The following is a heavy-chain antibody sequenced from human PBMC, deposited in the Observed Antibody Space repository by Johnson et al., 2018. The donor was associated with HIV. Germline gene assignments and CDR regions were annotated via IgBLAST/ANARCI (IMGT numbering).Heavy chain of an antibody. J-gene: IGHJ3*02. Sequence: QEKLVESGGGLVQPGRSLRLSCTAPGFTFSSYGMHWVRQAPGKGLEWVAVIWYDGSTKYYGYSVKGRFTISRENAKNTLYLQMNSLRAEDTAVYYCAKDRAEVVVVHDALDMWGQGTMVTVSS. V-gene: IGHV3-33*06. CDR3: AKDRAEVVVVHDALDM. CDR1: GFTFSSYG. CDR2: IWYDGSTK. D-gene: IGHD3-22*01.